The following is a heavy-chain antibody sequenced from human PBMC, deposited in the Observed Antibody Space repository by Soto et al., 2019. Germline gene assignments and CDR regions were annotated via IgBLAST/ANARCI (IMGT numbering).Heavy chain of an antibody. Sequence: QVQLVESGGGVIQTGRSLRLSCAASGFTFSSYAMHWVRQAPGKGLEWVAVISYDGSNKYYADSVKGRFTISRDNSKNKLYLQMNSLRAEDTAVYYCAREGRWYSSGQDGYYYYGMDVWGQGTTVTVSS. J-gene: IGHJ6*02. V-gene: IGHV3-30-3*01. D-gene: IGHD6-19*01. CDR3: AREGRWYSSGQDGYYYYGMDV. CDR1: GFTFSSYA. CDR2: ISYDGSNK.